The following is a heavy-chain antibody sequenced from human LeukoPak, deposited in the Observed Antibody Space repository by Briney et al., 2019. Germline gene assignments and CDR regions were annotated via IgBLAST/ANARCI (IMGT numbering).Heavy chain of an antibody. CDR3: ARAQYCTNGVCYRASDYYYYMDV. D-gene: IGHD2-8*01. J-gene: IGHJ6*03. CDR1: GGSISSYY. V-gene: IGHV4-59*01. CDR2: IYYSGST. Sequence: PSETLSLTCTVSGGSISSYYWSWIRQPPGEGLEWIGYIYYSGSTNYNPSLKSRVTISVDTSKNQFSLKLSSVTAADTAVYYCARAQYCTNGVCYRASDYYYYMDVWGKGTTVTVSS.